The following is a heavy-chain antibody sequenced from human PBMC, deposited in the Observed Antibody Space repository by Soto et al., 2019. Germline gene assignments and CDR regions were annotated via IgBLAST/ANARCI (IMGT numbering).Heavy chain of an antibody. J-gene: IGHJ4*02. CDR2: IVVGSGNT. CDR1: RVGIEITS. V-gene: IGHV1-58*01. CDR3: ARQYYSSSSCFDY. Sequence: GTSVEVCSKDRRVGIEITSGLSLRHYSGQRLEWIGWIVVGSGNTNYAQKFQERVTITRDMSTSTAYMELSSLKASDTAMYYCARQYYSSSSCFDYWGQGTLVTVSS. D-gene: IGHD6-6*01.